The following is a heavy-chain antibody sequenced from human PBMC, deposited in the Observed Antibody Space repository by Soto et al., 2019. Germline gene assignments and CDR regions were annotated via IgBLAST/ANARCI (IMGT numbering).Heavy chain of an antibody. CDR2: IYPGDSET. Sequence: GESLKISCQASGYSFTNNWIGWVRQKPGKGLEWMGIIYPGDSETKYNPSFEGQVTISADKFISTAYLQWNSLKASDTAMYYCARHFSSSWYYFDHWGQGTLVTVSS. CDR1: GYSFTNNW. V-gene: IGHV5-51*01. D-gene: IGHD6-13*01. J-gene: IGHJ4*02. CDR3: ARHFSSSWYYFDH.